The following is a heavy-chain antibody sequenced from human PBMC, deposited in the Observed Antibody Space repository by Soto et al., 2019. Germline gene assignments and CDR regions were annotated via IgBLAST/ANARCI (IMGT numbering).Heavy chain of an antibody. J-gene: IGHJ5*02. CDR2: IIPIFGTA. Sequence: QAPGQGLEWMGGIIPIFGTANYAQKFQGRVTITADESTSTAYMELSSLRSEDTAVYYCARVEYNWNYVPIDPWGQGTLVTVSS. D-gene: IGHD1-7*01. CDR3: ARVEYNWNYVPIDP. V-gene: IGHV1-69*01.